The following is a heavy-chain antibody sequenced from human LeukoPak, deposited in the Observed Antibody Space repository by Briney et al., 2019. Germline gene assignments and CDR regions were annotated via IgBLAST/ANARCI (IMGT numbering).Heavy chain of an antibody. Sequence: GGSLRLSCAASGFIFDDYGMSWVRQVPGKGLEWVSGINWNGRSIGCADSVKGRFTISRDNAKKSLYLQMNNLRAEDTAFYHCARDGRHYYGSGSYYLDWFDPWGQGTLVTVSS. CDR3: ARDGRHYYGSGSYYLDWFDP. D-gene: IGHD3-10*01. J-gene: IGHJ5*02. CDR1: GFIFDDYG. CDR2: INWNGRSI. V-gene: IGHV3-20*01.